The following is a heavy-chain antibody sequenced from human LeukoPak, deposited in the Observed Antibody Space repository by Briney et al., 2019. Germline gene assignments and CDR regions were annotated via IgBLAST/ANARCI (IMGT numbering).Heavy chain of an antibody. CDR3: AISLFGGPAANNWFDS. Sequence: EASLKVSCTPSRYTLTAYYMHWLRQGPGQGLEWMGWINPNSGGTNYTPNLQGRVTMTKDTSISTAYMKLSRLRSVYAAVYYCAISLFGGPAANNWFDSWGQGTLVTVSS. CDR1: RYTLTAYY. D-gene: IGHD2-2*01. J-gene: IGHJ5*01. V-gene: IGHV1-2*02. CDR2: INPNSGGT.